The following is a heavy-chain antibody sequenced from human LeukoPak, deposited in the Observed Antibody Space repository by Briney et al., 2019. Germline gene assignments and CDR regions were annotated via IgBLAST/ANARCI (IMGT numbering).Heavy chain of an antibody. CDR1: GGSISSYY. Sequence: SETLSLTCTVSGGSISSYYWSWIRQPPGKGLERIGYIYYSGSTNYNPSLKSRVTISVDTSKNQFSLKLSSVTAADTAVYYCARARSGYCSSTSCHGAYYYGMDVWGQGTTVTVSS. J-gene: IGHJ6*02. CDR3: ARARSGYCSSTSCHGAYYYGMDV. CDR2: IYYSGST. D-gene: IGHD2-2*01. V-gene: IGHV4-59*01.